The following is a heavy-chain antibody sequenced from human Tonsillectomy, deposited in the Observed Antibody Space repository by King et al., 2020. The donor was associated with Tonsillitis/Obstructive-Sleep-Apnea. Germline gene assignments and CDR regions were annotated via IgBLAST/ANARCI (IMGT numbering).Heavy chain of an antibody. CDR3: ARRDYGDHYFDY. Sequence: TLKESGPTLVKPTQTLTLTCTFSGFSLSTNAVDVGWIRQPPGQALEWLALIYWDDDKRYSPSLKSRLTITKDTSKNQVVLTMTNMDPVDTATYYCARRDYGDHYFDYWGQGTLVTVSS. CDR2: IYWDDDK. D-gene: IGHD4-17*01. CDR1: GFSLSTNAVD. V-gene: IGHV2-5*02. J-gene: IGHJ4*02.